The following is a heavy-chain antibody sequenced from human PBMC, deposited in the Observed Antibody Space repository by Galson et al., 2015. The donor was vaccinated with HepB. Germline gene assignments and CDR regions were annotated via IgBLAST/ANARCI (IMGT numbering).Heavy chain of an antibody. CDR1: GDSVSSHSAV. D-gene: IGHD6-19*01. J-gene: IGHJ4*02. CDR3: ARRITVAGSPQFDY. CDR2: TFYRSKWYS. V-gene: IGHV6-1*01. Sequence: CAISGDSVSSHSAVWNWIRQSPSRGLEWLGRTFYRSKWYSDYAVSVKGRITINPDTSKNQFSLQLNSMTPEDTAVYYCARRITVAGSPQFDYWGQGTLVTVSS.